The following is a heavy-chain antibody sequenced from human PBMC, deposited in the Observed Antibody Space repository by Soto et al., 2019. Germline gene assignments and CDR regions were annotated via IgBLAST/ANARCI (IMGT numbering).Heavy chain of an antibody. V-gene: IGHV3-9*01. J-gene: IGHJ6*03. CDR1: GFNINYYA. CDR2: ISWNSDVI. Sequence: EMLLVESRGCLAQPGRSLRLSCAASGFNINYYAMHWVRQAPGKGLEWVSGISWNSDVIGYADSVKGRFTISRDNAKNSLYLQMNSLRAEDTALYYCAKDSQFYYMDVWGQGTTVTVS. CDR3: AKDSQFYYMDV.